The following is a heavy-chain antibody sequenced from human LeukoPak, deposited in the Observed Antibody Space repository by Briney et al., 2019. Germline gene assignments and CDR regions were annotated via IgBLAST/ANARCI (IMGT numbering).Heavy chain of an antibody. CDR1: GGSISSYY. Sequence: PSETLSLTCTVSGGSISSYYWSWIRQPPGKGLEWIGYIYYSGSTNYNPSLKSRVTISVDTSKNQFSLKLSSVIAADTAVYYCARTTEGYCSSASCFGFSYSYYMDVWGKGTTVIISS. CDR2: IYYSGST. D-gene: IGHD2-2*01. V-gene: IGHV4-59*01. CDR3: ARTTEGYCSSASCFGFSYSYYMDV. J-gene: IGHJ6*03.